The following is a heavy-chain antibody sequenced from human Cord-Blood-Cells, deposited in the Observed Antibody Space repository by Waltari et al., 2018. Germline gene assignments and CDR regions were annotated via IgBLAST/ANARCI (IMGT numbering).Heavy chain of an antibody. CDR2: IIPIFGTA. CDR1: GGTFSSYA. CDR3: ARDNHRGNYYYYYYMDV. D-gene: IGHD2-15*01. Sequence: GSSVKVSCKASGGTFSSYAISWVRQAPGQGLEWMGGIIPIFGTANYAQKFQGRVTTTADESTSTAYMELSSLRSEDTAVYYCARDNHRGNYYYYYYMDVWGKGTTVTVSS. V-gene: IGHV1-69*01. J-gene: IGHJ6*03.